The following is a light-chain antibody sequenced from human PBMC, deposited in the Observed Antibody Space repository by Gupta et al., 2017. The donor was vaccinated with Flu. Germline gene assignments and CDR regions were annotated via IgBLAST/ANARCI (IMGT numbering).Light chain of an antibody. CDR2: AAS. CDR1: QGITNY. Sequence: DIQMTQSPSSLSASVGDRVTITCRASQGITNYLAWYQQKPGKVPKLLIYAASTLQSGVPSRFSGSGSGTDFTLTISSLQPEDVATYYCQKYNSAPSLTFGGGTKVEIK. V-gene: IGKV1-27*01. J-gene: IGKJ4*01. CDR3: QKYNSAPSLT.